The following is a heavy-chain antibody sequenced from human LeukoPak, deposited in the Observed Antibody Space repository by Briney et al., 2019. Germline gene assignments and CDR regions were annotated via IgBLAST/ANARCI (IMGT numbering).Heavy chain of an antibody. J-gene: IGHJ4*02. CDR2: IIPILGIA. CDR1: GGTFSSYA. Sequence: ASVKVSCKASGGTFSSYAISWVRQAPGQGLEWMGRIIPILGIANYAQKFRGRVTITADKSTSTAYMELSSLRSEDTAVYYCAGDSSGYYYGGYFDYWGQGTLVTVSS. CDR3: AGDSSGYYYGGYFDY. D-gene: IGHD3-22*01. V-gene: IGHV1-69*04.